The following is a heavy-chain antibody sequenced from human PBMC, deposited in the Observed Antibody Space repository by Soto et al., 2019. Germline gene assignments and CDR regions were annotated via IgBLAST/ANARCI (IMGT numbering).Heavy chain of an antibody. CDR3: ARARATIAAAAIFDC. V-gene: IGHV4-4*02. CDR2: VYRTGST. J-gene: IGHJ4*02. CDR1: GGSISTSNW. D-gene: IGHD6-13*01. Sequence: QVQLQESGPGLVKPSGTLSLTCAVSGGSISTSNWWSWVRQPPGKGLEWIGEVYRTGSTNYNPSHESRVIVSVDKSKNQFSLKPTPVPAADTAVYYCARARATIAAAAIFDCWGQGTLVTVSS.